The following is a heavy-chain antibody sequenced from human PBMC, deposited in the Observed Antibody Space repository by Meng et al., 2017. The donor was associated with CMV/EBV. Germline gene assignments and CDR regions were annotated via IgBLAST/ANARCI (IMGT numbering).Heavy chain of an antibody. CDR3: AKSSEQNWNYGGWYFDL. CDR1: GGCSRSVC. V-gene: IGHV4-4*07. J-gene: IGHJ2*01. Sequence: QVVSDDAGPGRVMPSNSLALSCTLAGGCSRSVCWSWIRQPGGKGREWIGRIYTSGSTNYNPSLKSRVTMSVDTSKNQFSLKLSSVTAADTAVYYCAKSSEQNWNYGGWYFDLWGRGTLVTVSS. CDR2: IYTSGST. D-gene: IGHD1-7*01.